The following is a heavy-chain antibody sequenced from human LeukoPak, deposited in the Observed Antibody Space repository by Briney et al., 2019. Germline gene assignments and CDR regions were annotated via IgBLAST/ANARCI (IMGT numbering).Heavy chain of an antibody. D-gene: IGHD1-1*01. V-gene: IGHV3-74*01. CDR3: ATYRGYPVGY. CDR1: GFTFSSYW. Sequence: GGSLRLSCVASGFTFSSYWMHWVRQAPGQGLVWVSRIRYDGKVTNYADSVKGRFTISRDNGKNTVYLQMNSLRAEDTAVYYCATYRGYPVGYWGQGTLVTVSS. CDR2: IRYDGKVT. J-gene: IGHJ4*02.